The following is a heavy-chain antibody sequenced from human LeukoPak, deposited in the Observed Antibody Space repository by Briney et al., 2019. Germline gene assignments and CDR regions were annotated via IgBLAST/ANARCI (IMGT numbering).Heavy chain of an antibody. CDR3: AKDLRYYDSSGYYNFDY. V-gene: IGHV3-23*01. CDR1: GFTFSSYG. D-gene: IGHD3-22*01. Sequence: GGSPRLSCAASGFTFSSYGMSWVRQAPGKGLEWVSAISGSGGSTYYADSVKGRFTISRDNSKNTLYLQMNSLRAEDTAVYYCAKDLRYYDSSGYYNFDYWGQGTLVTVSS. J-gene: IGHJ4*02. CDR2: ISGSGGST.